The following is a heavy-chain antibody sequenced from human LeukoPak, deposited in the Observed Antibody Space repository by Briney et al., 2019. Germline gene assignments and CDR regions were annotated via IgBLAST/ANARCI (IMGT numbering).Heavy chain of an antibody. Sequence: GGSLRLSCAASGFTFDDYTMHWLRQAPGTGLEWVAVMWYDGSNEAYAHSVRGRFTISRDNSENRLYLQMNSLRVEDTAVYFAATGTHWFAPWGQGTLVTVSS. CDR3: ATGTHWFAP. CDR2: MWYDGSNE. V-gene: IGHV3-33*08. D-gene: IGHD6-13*01. J-gene: IGHJ5*02. CDR1: GFTFDDYT.